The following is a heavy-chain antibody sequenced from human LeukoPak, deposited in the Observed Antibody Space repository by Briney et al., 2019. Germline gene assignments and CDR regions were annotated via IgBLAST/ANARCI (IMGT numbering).Heavy chain of an antibody. CDR3: AKTWGSKGRRDYYFDY. D-gene: IGHD7-27*01. Sequence: GGSLRLSCAASGFTFSGYAMSWVRQAPGKGLGWVSAISGSGGSTYYADSVKGRFTISRDNSKNTLYLQMNSLRAEDTAVYYCAKTWGSKGRRDYYFDYWGQGTLVTVSS. J-gene: IGHJ4*02. V-gene: IGHV3-23*01. CDR1: GFTFSGYA. CDR2: ISGSGGST.